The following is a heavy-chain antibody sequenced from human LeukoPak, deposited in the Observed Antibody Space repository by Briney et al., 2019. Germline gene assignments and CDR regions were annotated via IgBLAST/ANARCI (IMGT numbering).Heavy chain of an antibody. Sequence: ASMKVSCKASGYTFSSYGISWVRQAPGQGLEWMGIINPSGGSTSYAQKFQGRVTMTRDMSTSTVYMELSSLRSEDTAVYYCARDGHYDSSGKYYYYYYMDVWGKGTTVTVSS. D-gene: IGHD3-22*01. CDR1: GYTFSSYG. V-gene: IGHV1-46*01. CDR3: ARDGHYDSSGKYYYYYYMDV. J-gene: IGHJ6*03. CDR2: INPSGGST.